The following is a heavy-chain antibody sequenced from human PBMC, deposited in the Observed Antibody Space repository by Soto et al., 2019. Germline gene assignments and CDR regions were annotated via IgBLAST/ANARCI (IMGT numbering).Heavy chain of an antibody. CDR1: GFTFSSYA. J-gene: IGHJ4*02. Sequence: GGSLRLSCAASGFTFSSYALNWVRQAPGKGLEWVSGITGDGDTTFYAGSVKGRFTISSDNSRNTVYLQMNSVRAEDTAVYYCAKEMTSGSRLAFDYWGQGTLVTVSS. V-gene: IGHV3-23*01. CDR3: AKEMTSGSRLAFDY. D-gene: IGHD2-15*01. CDR2: ITGDGDTT.